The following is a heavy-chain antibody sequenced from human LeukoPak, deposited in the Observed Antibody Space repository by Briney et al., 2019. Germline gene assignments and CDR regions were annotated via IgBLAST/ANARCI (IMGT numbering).Heavy chain of an antibody. V-gene: IGHV4-30-2*01. J-gene: IGHJ6*02. CDR2: IYHSGSGST. CDR1: GGSISSGGHS. D-gene: IGHD3-3*01. Sequence: SETLSLTCTVPGGSISSGGHSWSWIRQPPGKGLEWIGYIYHSGSGSTYYNPSLKSRVTISIDKSKNQFSLKLNSVTAADTAVYYCARINDFWSGPTLDVWGQGTTVTVSS. CDR3: ARINDFWSGPTLDV.